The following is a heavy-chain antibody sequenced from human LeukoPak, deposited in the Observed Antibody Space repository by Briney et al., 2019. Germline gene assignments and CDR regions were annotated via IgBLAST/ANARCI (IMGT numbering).Heavy chain of an antibody. CDR1: GYTFTNYF. Sequence: ASVKVSCKASGYTFTNYFMHWVRQAPGQGLEWMGMINPSGGRTSYAQKFQGRVTLTRDTSTSTAYMELSSLRSEDTAVYYCARDAFLSGSLSPVDYWGQGSLVTVSS. D-gene: IGHD1-26*01. V-gene: IGHV1-46*01. CDR2: INPSGGRT. J-gene: IGHJ4*02. CDR3: ARDAFLSGSLSPVDY.